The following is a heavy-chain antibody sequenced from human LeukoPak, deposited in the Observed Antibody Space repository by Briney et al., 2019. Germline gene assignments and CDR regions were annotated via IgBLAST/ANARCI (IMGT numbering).Heavy chain of an antibody. Sequence: ASVKVSCKASGYTFTSYAIHWVRQAPGQRLEWMGRINAGNGNIIYSQNFQGRVTITRDTSTSTAYMELRSLRSDDTAVYYCVVVVAAMGYWGQGTLVTVSS. CDR2: INAGNGNI. J-gene: IGHJ4*02. D-gene: IGHD2-15*01. V-gene: IGHV1-3*01. CDR1: GYTFTSYA. CDR3: VVVVAAMGY.